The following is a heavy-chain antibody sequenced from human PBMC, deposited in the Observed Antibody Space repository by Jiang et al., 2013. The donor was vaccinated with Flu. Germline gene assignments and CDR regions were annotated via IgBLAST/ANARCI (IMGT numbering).Heavy chain of an antibody. V-gene: IGHV1-3*01. CDR2: IKVGNGGT. J-gene: IGHJ6*02. D-gene: IGHD3-3*01. CDR1: GYSFTGFA. CDR3: ARTTIFARYFGMDV. Sequence: SGAEVKKPGASVKVSCMASGYSFTGFAIHWVRQASGQRLEWMGWIKVGNGGTEYSQKLQGRVTITRDTSANTAYMVLSSLRSEDTAVYLCARTTIFARYFGMDVWGQGTTVTVSS.